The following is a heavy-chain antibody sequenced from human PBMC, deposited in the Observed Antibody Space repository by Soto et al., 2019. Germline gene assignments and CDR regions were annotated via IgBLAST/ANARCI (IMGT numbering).Heavy chain of an antibody. D-gene: IGHD2-8*01. Sequence: GGSLRLSCAASGFIFGNHGMTWVRQAPGRALEWVSTINANAVDTHYADSVKGRFTISRDNSKRTLSLQMNSLRAEDTAIYYWVSWVSDNFDFWGPGIEVTGSS. CDR1: GFIFGNHG. CDR2: INANAVDT. J-gene: IGHJ4*02. V-gene: IGHV3-23*01. CDR3: VSWVSDNFDF.